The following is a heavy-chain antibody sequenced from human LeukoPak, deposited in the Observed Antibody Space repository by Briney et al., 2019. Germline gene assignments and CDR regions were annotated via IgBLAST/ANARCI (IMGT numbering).Heavy chain of an antibody. CDR1: GFTFSSYA. D-gene: IGHD3-10*01. V-gene: IGHV3-23*01. Sequence: GGSLGLSCAASGFTFSSYAMTWVRQAPGKGLEWVSAIRGSGGSTYYADSVKGRFTISRDNSKNTLYLQMNSLRVEDTAVYYCAKEYSSGSYWSPWGQGTLVTVSS. J-gene: IGHJ5*02. CDR2: IRGSGGST. CDR3: AKEYSSGSYWSP.